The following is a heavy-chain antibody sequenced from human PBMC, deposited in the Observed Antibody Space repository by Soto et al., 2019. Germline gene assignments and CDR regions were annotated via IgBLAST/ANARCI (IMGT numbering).Heavy chain of an antibody. CDR3: ARAGEVGATAFDI. CDR2: IYYSGST. CDR1: GGSISSDNSY. J-gene: IGHJ3*02. D-gene: IGHD1-26*01. Sequence: PSETLSLTCTVSGGSISSDNSYWTWIRQPPGRGLEWICCIYYSGSTYYNPSLKSRVTISVDTSKNQFSLKLSSVTAADTAVYYCARAGEVGATAFDIWGQGTMVTVSS. V-gene: IGHV4-30-4*01.